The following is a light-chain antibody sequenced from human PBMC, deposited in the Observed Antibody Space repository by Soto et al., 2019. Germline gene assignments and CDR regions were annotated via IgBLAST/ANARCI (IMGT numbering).Light chain of an antibody. CDR2: AAS. V-gene: IGKV1-39*01. CDR3: QQSYSSLGFT. J-gene: IGKJ3*01. CDR1: ESISNN. Sequence: DIQMTQSPSSLSASVGDRVTITCRAIESISNNLNWYQHKPGKAPKVLIYAASSLQRGVTSRFSGSGSGTDFILTITSLQAEDFATYYCQQSYSSLGFTFGPGTKVDL.